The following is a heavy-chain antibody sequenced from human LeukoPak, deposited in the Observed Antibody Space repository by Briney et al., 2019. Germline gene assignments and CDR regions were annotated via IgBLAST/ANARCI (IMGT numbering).Heavy chain of an antibody. CDR1: GYTFTNYG. D-gene: IGHD3-9*01. CDR2: ISPYNGNT. Sequence: GASVKVSCKASGYTFTNYGISWVRQAPGQGLEWMGWISPYNGNTNYAQKFQDRVTMTRDTSTTTAYMELRSLRSDDTAVYYCARDVAFDWLINSFDYWGQGTLVTVSS. J-gene: IGHJ4*02. V-gene: IGHV1-18*01. CDR3: ARDVAFDWLINSFDY.